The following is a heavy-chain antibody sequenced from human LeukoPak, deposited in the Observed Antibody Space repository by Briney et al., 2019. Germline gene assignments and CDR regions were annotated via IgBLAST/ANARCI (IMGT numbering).Heavy chain of an antibody. Sequence: GGSLRLSCAASGFTVSTNYLSWVRQAPGKGLEWVSSIYSDGRTYYADSVKGRFTISRDNFKNSVYLQMNSLRAEDTAVYYCTRDPTAVADRGDYWGQGTLVTVSS. CDR3: TRDPTAVADRGDY. J-gene: IGHJ4*02. CDR2: IYSDGRT. D-gene: IGHD6-19*01. CDR1: GFTVSTNY. V-gene: IGHV3-53*01.